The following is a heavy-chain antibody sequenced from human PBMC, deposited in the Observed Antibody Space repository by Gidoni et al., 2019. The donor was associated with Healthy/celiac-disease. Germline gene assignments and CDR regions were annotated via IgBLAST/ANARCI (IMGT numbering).Heavy chain of an antibody. CDR2: IRSKAYGGTT. Sequence: EVQLVESGGGLVQTGRSLRLSCTASGFTFGDYAMSWFRQAPGKGLEWVGFIRSKAYGGTTEYAASVKGRFTISRDDSKSIAYLQMNSLKTEDTAVYYCTRDRYDILTGYPFDYWGQGTLVTVSS. CDR3: TRDRYDILTGYPFDY. J-gene: IGHJ4*02. V-gene: IGHV3-49*03. D-gene: IGHD3-9*01. CDR1: GFTFGDYA.